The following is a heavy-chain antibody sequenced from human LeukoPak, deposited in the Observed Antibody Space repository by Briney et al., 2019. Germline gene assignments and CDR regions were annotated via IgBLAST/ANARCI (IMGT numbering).Heavy chain of an antibody. CDR3: ERVKRSNWFDP. J-gene: IGHJ5*02. CDR1: GGSISSSSYY. Sequence: SETLSLTCTVSGGSISSSSYYWGWIRQPPGKGLEWIGYIYNSESTYYNPSLKSRVTISLDTSKNQFSLRLNSVTAADTAVYYCERVKRSNWFDPWGQGTLVTVSS. D-gene: IGHD6-6*01. CDR2: IYNSEST. V-gene: IGHV4-61*05.